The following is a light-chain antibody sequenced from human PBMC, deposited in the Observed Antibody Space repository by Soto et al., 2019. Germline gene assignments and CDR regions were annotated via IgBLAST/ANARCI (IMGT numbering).Light chain of an antibody. J-gene: IGKJ1*01. CDR3: QRHGAT. CDR1: QSVSSSD. Sequence: EIVLTQSPGTLSLSPGERATLSCRASQSVSSSDLAWYQQTPGQAPRLLIYGASSRATGIPDRFSGSGSGTDFTLTISGLEPEDSAAYYCQRHGATFGQGTKVDIK. CDR2: GAS. V-gene: IGKV3-20*01.